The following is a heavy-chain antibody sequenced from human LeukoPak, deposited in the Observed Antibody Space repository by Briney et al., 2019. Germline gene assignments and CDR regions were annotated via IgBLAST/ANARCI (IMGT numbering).Heavy chain of an antibody. CDR2: IYSGGST. J-gene: IGHJ4*02. Sequence: SGGSLRLSCAASGFTVSSIYMSWVRQAPGKGLEWVSVIYSGGSTYYADSVKGRFTISRDNSKNTLYLQMNSLRAEDTAVYYCARVLGGQQRVFDYWGQGTLVTVSS. CDR1: GFTVSSIY. D-gene: IGHD6-13*01. V-gene: IGHV3-66*01. CDR3: ARVLGGQQRVFDY.